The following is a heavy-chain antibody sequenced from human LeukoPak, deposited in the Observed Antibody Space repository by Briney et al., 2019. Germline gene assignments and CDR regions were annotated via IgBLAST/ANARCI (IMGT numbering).Heavy chain of an antibody. J-gene: IGHJ4*02. Sequence: PGGSLRLSCAASGFTFSSYWMSWVRQAPGKGLEWVANIKQDGSEKYYVDSVKGRFTISRDNAKNSLYLQMNGLRAEDTAVYYCARDLGMVRGVPPFDYWGQGTLVTVSS. CDR3: ARDLGMVRGVPPFDY. V-gene: IGHV3-7*01. CDR2: IKQDGSEK. D-gene: IGHD3-10*01. CDR1: GFTFSSYW.